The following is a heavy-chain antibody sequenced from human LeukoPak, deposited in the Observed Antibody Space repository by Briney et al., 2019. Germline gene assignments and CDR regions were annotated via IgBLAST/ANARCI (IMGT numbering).Heavy chain of an antibody. CDR2: ISGSGGST. D-gene: IGHD6-19*01. J-gene: IGHJ4*02. CDR1: GFTFSSYA. V-gene: IGHV3-23*01. Sequence: GGSLRLSCAASGFTFSSYAMSWVRQAPGKGLEWVSAISGSGGSTYYADSVKGRFTISRDNSKNTLYLQMNSLRAEDTAVYYCARDHKAVAGTRGYFDYWDQGTLVTVSS. CDR3: ARDHKAVAGTRGYFDY.